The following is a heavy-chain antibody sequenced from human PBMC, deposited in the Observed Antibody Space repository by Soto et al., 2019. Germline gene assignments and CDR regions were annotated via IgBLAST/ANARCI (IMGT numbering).Heavy chain of an antibody. D-gene: IGHD5-18*01. CDR1: GYSFTSYW. V-gene: IGHV5-10-1*01. CDR2: IDPSDSYT. J-gene: IGHJ6*02. CDR3: ASHRGYSYGYNYYYYGMDV. Sequence: PGESLKISCKGSGYSFTSYWISWVRQMPGKGLEWMGRIDPSDSYTNYSPSFQGHVTISADKPISTAYLQWSSLKASDTAMYYCASHRGYSYGYNYYYYGMDVWGQGTTVTVSS.